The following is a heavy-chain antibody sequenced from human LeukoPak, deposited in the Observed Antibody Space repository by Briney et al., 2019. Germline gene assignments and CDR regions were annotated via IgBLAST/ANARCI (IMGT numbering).Heavy chain of an antibody. Sequence: GGSLRLSCAASRFTFDDYIMHWVRQAPGKGLEWVSLISWDGETTYYADSVKGRFTISRDNAKNSLYLQMNSLRAEDTAVYYCARHVVAVGFDYWGQGTLVTVSS. CDR3: ARHVVAVGFDY. CDR1: RFTFDDYI. CDR2: ISWDGETT. D-gene: IGHD3-22*01. V-gene: IGHV3-43*01. J-gene: IGHJ4*02.